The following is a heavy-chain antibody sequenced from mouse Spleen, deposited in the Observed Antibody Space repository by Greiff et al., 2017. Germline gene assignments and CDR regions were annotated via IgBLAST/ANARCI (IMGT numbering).Heavy chain of an antibody. V-gene: IGHV3-6*01. J-gene: IGHJ3*01. Sequence: EVKLVESGPGLVKPSQSLSLTCSVTGYSITSGYYWNWIRQFPGNKLEWMGYISYDGSNNYNPSLKNRISITRDTSKNQFFLKLNSVTTEDTATYYCASDGNYSAWLAYWGQGTLVTVSA. CDR3: ASDGNYSAWLAY. CDR1: GYSITSGYY. D-gene: IGHD2-1*01. CDR2: ISYDGSN.